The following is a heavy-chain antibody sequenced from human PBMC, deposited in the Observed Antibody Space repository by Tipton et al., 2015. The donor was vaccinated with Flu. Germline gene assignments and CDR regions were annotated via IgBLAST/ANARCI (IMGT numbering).Heavy chain of an antibody. V-gene: IGHV3-53*01. CDR3: ARGSIFGLGYFDS. CDR2: IYSGGST. CDR1: GFTVSSNY. J-gene: IGHJ4*02. Sequence: SLRLSCAASGFTVSSNYMSWVRQAPGKGLEWVSVIYSGGSTYYADSVKGRFTISRDNSKNTLYLQINSLRAEGTAVYYCARGSIFGLGYFDSWGQGNLVTVS. D-gene: IGHD3-3*01.